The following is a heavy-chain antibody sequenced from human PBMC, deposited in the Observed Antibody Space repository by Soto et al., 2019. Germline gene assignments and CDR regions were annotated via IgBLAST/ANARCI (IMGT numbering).Heavy chain of an antibody. CDR1: GFTFSSSG. CDR2: ISYDGADK. D-gene: IGHD2-15*01. Sequence: QVQLVESGGGVVQPGRSLRLACAASGFTFSSSGMHWVRQAPGKGLEWVAVISYDGADKYYADSVKGRFTISRDISKNTLYLQMNSLRRDDTAVYYCAKEGGGHVHFDYWGQGTLVTVSS. J-gene: IGHJ4*02. CDR3: AKEGGGHVHFDY. V-gene: IGHV3-30*18.